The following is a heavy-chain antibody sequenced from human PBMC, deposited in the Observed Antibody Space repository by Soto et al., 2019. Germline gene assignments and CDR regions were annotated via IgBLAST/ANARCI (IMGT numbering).Heavy chain of an antibody. J-gene: IGHJ5*02. Sequence: SETLSLTCTVSGDSIRSYFWSWLRQPPGKGLEWIAYIYSSGNTNYSPSLRSRVTISVDTAKKQFSLKLTSVTAGDTAVYHCARWGPRFFDPWGQGILVTVSS. V-gene: IGHV4-4*08. CDR3: ARWGPRFFDP. D-gene: IGHD3-16*01. CDR1: GDSIRSYF. CDR2: IYSSGNT.